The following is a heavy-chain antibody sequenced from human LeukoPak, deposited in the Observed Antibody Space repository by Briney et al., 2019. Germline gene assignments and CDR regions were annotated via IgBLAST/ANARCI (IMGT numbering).Heavy chain of an antibody. D-gene: IGHD3-3*01. J-gene: IGHJ3*02. Sequence: GGSLRLSCAASGFTFSSYAMSWVRQAPGKGLEWVSAISGSGGSTYYADSVKGRFTISRDNSKNTLYLQMNSLRAEDTAVYYCAKDNYDFWNGLLSPFDIWGQGAMVSDSS. V-gene: IGHV3-23*01. CDR1: GFTFSSYA. CDR3: AKDNYDFWNGLLSPFDI. CDR2: ISGSGGST.